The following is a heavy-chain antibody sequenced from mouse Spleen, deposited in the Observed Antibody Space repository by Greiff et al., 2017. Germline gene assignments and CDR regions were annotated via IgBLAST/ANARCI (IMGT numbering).Heavy chain of an antibody. D-gene: IGHD2-4*01. J-gene: IGHJ3*01. CDR2: INPSSGYT. V-gene: IGHV1-7*01. CDR3: APSTMITTGFAY. CDR1: GYTFTSYW. Sequence: QVHVKQSGAELAKPGASVKLSCKASGYTFTSYWMHWVKQRPGKGLEWIGYINPSSGYTKYNQKFKDKATLTADKSSSTAYMQLSSLTYEDSAVYYCAPSTMITTGFAYWGQGTLVTVSA.